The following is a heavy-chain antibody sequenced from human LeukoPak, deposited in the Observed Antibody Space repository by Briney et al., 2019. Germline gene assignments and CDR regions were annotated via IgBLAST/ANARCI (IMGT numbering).Heavy chain of an antibody. V-gene: IGHV3-66*01. CDR2: IYSGGST. Sequence: PGGSLRLSCAASGFTVSSNHMSWVRQAPGKGLEWVSVIYSGGSTYYADSVKGRFTISRDNSKNTLYLQMNSLRAEDTAVYYCASAGSRGRSSWYRISYGMDVWGQGTTVTVSS. CDR3: ASAGSRGRSSWYRISYGMDV. CDR1: GFTVSSNH. J-gene: IGHJ6*02. D-gene: IGHD6-13*01.